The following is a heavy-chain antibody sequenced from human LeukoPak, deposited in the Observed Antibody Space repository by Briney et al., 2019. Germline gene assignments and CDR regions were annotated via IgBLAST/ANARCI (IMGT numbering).Heavy chain of an antibody. V-gene: IGHV3-23*01. CDR2: ISGSGGST. Sequence: GGSLRLSCAASGFTFSSYAMSWVRQAPGKGLEWVSGISGSGGSTYYADSVKGRFTISRDNSKNTLYLQMNSLRAEDTAVYYCARSIGAAAGNFDYWGQGTLVTVSS. CDR3: ARSIGAAAGNFDY. D-gene: IGHD6-13*01. CDR1: GFTFSSYA. J-gene: IGHJ4*02.